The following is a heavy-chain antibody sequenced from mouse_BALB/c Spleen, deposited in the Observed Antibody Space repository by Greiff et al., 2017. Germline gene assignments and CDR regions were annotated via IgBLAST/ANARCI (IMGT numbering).Heavy chain of an antibody. J-gene: IGHJ1*01. CDR1: GYTFTSYD. CDR2: IFPGDGST. V-gene: IGHV1-85*01. Sequence: VMLVESGPELVKPGASVKLSCKASGYTFTSYDINWVRQRPEQGLEWIGWIFPGDGSTKYNEKFKGKATLTTDKSSSTAYMQLSRLTSEDSAVYFCARSKATVVEGWYFDVWGAGTTVTVSS. CDR3: ARSKATVVEGWYFDV. D-gene: IGHD1-1*01.